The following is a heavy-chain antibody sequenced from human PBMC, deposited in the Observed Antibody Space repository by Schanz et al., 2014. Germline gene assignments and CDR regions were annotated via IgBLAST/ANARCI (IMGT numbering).Heavy chain of an antibody. Sequence: LQLQESGSGLMKPSQTLSLTCAVSGGSISSGGYSWNWIRQSPGKGLEWIGYIYYSGNTNYNASLKSRVTISVDKSKNQFSLKVRSVTAADTAVYYCARDSLRGATGGYGMDVWGQGTTVTVSS. CDR2: IYYSGNT. D-gene: IGHD2-8*02. V-gene: IGHV4-30-2*06. J-gene: IGHJ6*02. CDR1: GGSISSGGYS. CDR3: ARDSLRGATGGYGMDV.